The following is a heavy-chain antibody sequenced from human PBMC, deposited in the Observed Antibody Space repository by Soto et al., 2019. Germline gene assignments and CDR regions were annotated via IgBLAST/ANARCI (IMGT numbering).Heavy chain of an antibody. CDR3: ARSPYYYDSSAYLGY. V-gene: IGHV3-21*01. CDR1: GFTFSSYS. Sequence: EVQLVESGGGLVKPGGSLRLSYAASGFTFSSYSMNWVRQAPGKGLEWVSSISSSSSYIYYADSVKGRFTISRDNAKNSLYLQMNSLRAEDTAVYYCARSPYYYDSSAYLGYWGQGTLVTVSS. J-gene: IGHJ4*02. CDR2: ISSSSSYI. D-gene: IGHD3-22*01.